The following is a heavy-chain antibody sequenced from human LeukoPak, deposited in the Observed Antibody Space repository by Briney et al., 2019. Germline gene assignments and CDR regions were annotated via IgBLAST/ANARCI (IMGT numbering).Heavy chain of an antibody. Sequence: GGSLRLSCAASGFTFSSYAMSWVRHAPGKGLEWVSAISGSGGSTYYADSVKGRFTISRDNSKNTLYLQMNSLRAVDTAVYYCAKDDDYGDYASDYWGQGTLVTVSS. CDR1: GFTFSSYA. CDR3: AKDDDYGDYASDY. V-gene: IGHV3-23*01. D-gene: IGHD4-17*01. CDR2: ISGSGGST. J-gene: IGHJ4*02.